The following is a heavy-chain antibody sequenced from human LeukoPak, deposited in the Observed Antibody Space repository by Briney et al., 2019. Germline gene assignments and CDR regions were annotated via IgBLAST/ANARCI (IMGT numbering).Heavy chain of an antibody. J-gene: IGHJ6*03. CDR1: GFTFSSYA. CDR2: ISGSGGST. Sequence: GGSLRLSCAASGFTFSSYAMSWVRQAPGKGLEWVSAISGSGGSTYYADSVKGRFTISRDNSKNTLYLQMNSLRAGDTAVYYCAKEVRYCSSTSCYEYYYYYMDVWGKGTTVTVSS. V-gene: IGHV3-23*01. D-gene: IGHD2-2*01. CDR3: AKEVRYCSSTSCYEYYYYYMDV.